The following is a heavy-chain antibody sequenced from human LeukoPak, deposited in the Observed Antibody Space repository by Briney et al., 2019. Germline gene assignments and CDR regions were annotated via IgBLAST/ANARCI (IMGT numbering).Heavy chain of an antibody. CDR1: EFTFRSYW. V-gene: IGHV3-7*03. Sequence: GGSLRLSCAASEFTFRSYWMIWVRQAPGKGLEGVANIKQDGSEKYYMDSVKGRFTISRDNAKNSLYLQMNSLRAEDTAVYSCARGGPYYYYGMDVWGKGTTVTVSS. CDR2: IKQDGSEK. J-gene: IGHJ6*04. CDR3: ARGGPYYYYGMDV.